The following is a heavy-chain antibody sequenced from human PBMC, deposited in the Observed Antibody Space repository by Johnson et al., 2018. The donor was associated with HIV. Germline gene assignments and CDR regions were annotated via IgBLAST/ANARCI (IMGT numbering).Heavy chain of an antibody. J-gene: IGHJ3*02. CDR2: ISNDGINK. CDR3: AKTPGDNWYYSEGTDAFDI. CDR1: GFTFSSYV. D-gene: IGHD3-22*01. V-gene: IGHV3-30*18. Sequence: QVQLVESGGGVVQPGRSLRLSCAASGFTFSSYVMHWVRQPPGKGLEWVAVISNDGINKYYVDSVKGRFTISRDNSKNTLYLQMNSLRPEDTAVYYCAKTPGDNWYYSEGTDAFDIWGQVTMVTVSS.